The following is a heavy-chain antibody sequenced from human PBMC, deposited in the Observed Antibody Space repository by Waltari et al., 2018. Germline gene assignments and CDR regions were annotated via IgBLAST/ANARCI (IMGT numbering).Heavy chain of an antibody. CDR1: GFTFSRYS. V-gene: IGHV3-48*04. Sequence: EVQLVESGGGLVQPGGSLRLSCAASGFTFSRYSLNWVHQAPGKGLEWVSYISSSSSTIYXAYSVKGRXXISRDNAKNSLYLQMNSLRAEDTAVYXCARAYFPYCSSTSCYDMDYWGQGTXVXVSS. CDR2: ISSSSSTI. J-gene: IGHJ4*02. CDR3: ARAYFPYCSSTSCYDMDY. D-gene: IGHD2-2*01.